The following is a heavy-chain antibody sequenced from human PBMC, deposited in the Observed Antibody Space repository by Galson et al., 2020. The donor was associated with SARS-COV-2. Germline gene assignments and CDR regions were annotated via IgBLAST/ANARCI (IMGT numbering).Heavy chain of an antibody. CDR2: ISYDGSNK. D-gene: IGHD3-22*01. V-gene: IGHV3-30*04. Sequence: QAGGSLRLSCAASGFTFSSYAMHWVRQAPGKGLEWVAVISYDGSNKYYADSVKGRFTISRDNSKNMLYLQMNSLRAEDTAVYYCARAGNSGYYGPWDYWGQGTLVTVSS. CDR1: GFTFSSYA. J-gene: IGHJ4*02. CDR3: ARAGNSGYYGPWDY.